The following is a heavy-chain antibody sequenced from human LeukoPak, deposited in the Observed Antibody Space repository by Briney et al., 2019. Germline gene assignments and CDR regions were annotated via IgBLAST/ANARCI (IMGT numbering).Heavy chain of an antibody. J-gene: IGHJ4*02. D-gene: IGHD6-19*01. V-gene: IGHV4-4*07. Sequence: SETLSLTCTVSGGSISSNYSSWIRQPAGKGLEWIGRIYTSGSTNYNPSLKSRVTMSVDTSKNQFSLKLSSVTAADTAVYYCARDGAYSSGPLDYWGQGTLVTVSS. CDR3: ARDGAYSSGPLDY. CDR2: IYTSGST. CDR1: GGSISSNY.